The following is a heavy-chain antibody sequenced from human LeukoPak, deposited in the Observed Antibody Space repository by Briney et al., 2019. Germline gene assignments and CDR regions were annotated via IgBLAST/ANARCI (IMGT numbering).Heavy chain of an antibody. CDR2: VNYNGGST. CDR3: ARTYGSGWFDY. J-gene: IGHJ4*02. V-gene: IGHV3-23*01. Sequence: GGSLILSCAASGFTFSSYAMSWVRQAPGKGLEWVSAVNYNGGSTYYTDSVKGRFTISRDNSKNSLYLQMDSLRAEDTALYYCARTYGSGWFDYWGQGTLVTVSS. CDR1: GFTFSSYA. D-gene: IGHD6-19*01.